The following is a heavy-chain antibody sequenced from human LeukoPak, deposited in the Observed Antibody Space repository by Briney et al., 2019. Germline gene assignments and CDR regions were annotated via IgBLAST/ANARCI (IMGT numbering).Heavy chain of an antibody. CDR2: INSDGSST. Sequence: GGSLRLSCAASGFTFSSYWMHWVRQAPGKGLVWVSRINSDGSSTSYADSVKGRFTISRDNAKNTLYLQMNSLRAEDTAVYYCGRTYGAYYYYYGMDVWGQGTTVTVSS. V-gene: IGHV3-74*01. D-gene: IGHD4-17*01. CDR3: GRTYGAYYYYYGMDV. J-gene: IGHJ6*02. CDR1: GFTFSSYW.